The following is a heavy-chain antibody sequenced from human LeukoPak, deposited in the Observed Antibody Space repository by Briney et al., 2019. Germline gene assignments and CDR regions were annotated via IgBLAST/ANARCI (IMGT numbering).Heavy chain of an antibody. V-gene: IGHV3-30*02. D-gene: IGHD5-24*01. J-gene: IGHJ4*02. CDR3: ARGRGGSGREAYNVDY. Sequence: GGSLRLSCAASGFTFSNYGMHWVRQAPGKGLEWVAFIRYDGNNKYYADSVKGRFTISRDNSKSTLYLQMNSLRAEDTAVYYCARGRGGSGREAYNVDYWGQGTLVTVSS. CDR2: IRYDGNNK. CDR1: GFTFSNYG.